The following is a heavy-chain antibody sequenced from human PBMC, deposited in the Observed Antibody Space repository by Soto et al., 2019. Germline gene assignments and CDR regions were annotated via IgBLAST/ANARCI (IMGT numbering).Heavy chain of an antibody. D-gene: IGHD6-13*01. CDR2: FDPEDGET. CDR3: ATVSYSSSWDSYYYGMDV. V-gene: IGHV1-24*01. J-gene: IGHJ6*02. Sequence: ASVKVSCKVSEYTLTELSMHWVRQAPGKGLEWMGGFDPEDGETIYAQKFQGRVTMTEDTSTDTAYMELSSLRSEDTAVYYCATVSYSSSWDSYYYGMDVWGQGTTVTVSS. CDR1: EYTLTELS.